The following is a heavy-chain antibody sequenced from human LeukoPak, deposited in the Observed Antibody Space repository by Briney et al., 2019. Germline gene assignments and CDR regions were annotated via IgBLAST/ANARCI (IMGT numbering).Heavy chain of an antibody. D-gene: IGHD3-22*01. CDR3: ARVLWSGRSKYYDSSGYYSAYWYFDL. CDR1: GGSTSIANYY. J-gene: IGHJ2*01. Sequence: SETLSLTCTVSGGSTSIANYYWGWILQPPGKGLQWIGNIYYDGSTYYNASLKSRVTISVDTSKNQFSLKLSSVTAADTAVYYCARVLWSGRSKYYDSSGYYSAYWYFDLWGRGTLVTVS. V-gene: IGHV4-39*07. CDR2: IYYDGST.